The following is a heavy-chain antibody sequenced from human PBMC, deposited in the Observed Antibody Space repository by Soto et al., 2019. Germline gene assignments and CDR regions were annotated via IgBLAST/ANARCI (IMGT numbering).Heavy chain of an antibody. CDR3: ARDKGRSPLDY. Sequence: PGGSLRLSCAASGFTFSRYWMSWVRQAPGKGLEWVANINQDGSEKYYVDSVKGRFTISRDNAKNLLFLQMNSLRVEDTAVYYCARDKGRSPLDYWGQGTLVTVS. J-gene: IGHJ4*02. V-gene: IGHV3-7*01. CDR1: GFTFSRYW. CDR2: INQDGSEK. D-gene: IGHD2-15*01.